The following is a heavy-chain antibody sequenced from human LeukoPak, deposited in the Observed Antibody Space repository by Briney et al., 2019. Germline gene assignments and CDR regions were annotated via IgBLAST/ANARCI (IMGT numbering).Heavy chain of an antibody. CDR3: ASRRGYCSSTSCHGAFDI. Sequence: PGGSLRLSCAASGFTFSSYSMNWVRQAPGKGLEWVSSISSSSSYIYYADSVKGRFTISRDNAKNSLYLQMNSLRAEDTAVYYCASRRGYCSSTSCHGAFDIWGQGTMVTVSS. CDR2: ISSSSSYI. CDR1: GFTFSSYS. J-gene: IGHJ3*02. D-gene: IGHD2-2*01. V-gene: IGHV3-21*01.